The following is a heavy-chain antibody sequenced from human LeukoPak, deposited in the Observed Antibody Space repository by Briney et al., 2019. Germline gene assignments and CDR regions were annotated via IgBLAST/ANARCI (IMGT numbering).Heavy chain of an antibody. CDR3: ARAASYSSSGKTRKNYYFDY. CDR2: MNPNSGNT. CDR1: GYTFTSYD. Sequence: ASVKVSCKASGYTFTSYDINWVRQDTGQGLEWMGWMNPNSGNTGYAQKFQGRVTMTRNTSISTAYMELSSLRSEDTAVYYCARAASYSSSGKTRKNYYFDYWGQGTLVTVSS. V-gene: IGHV1-8*01. J-gene: IGHJ4*02. D-gene: IGHD6-13*01.